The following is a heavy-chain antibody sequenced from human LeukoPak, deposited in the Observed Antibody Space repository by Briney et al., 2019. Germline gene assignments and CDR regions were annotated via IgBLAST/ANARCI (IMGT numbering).Heavy chain of an antibody. CDR1: GFTFDGYG. CDR3: AREYSSSWYVPYYFDY. J-gene: IGHJ4*02. CDR2: ISSSGSTI. V-gene: IGHV3-48*03. Sequence: PGGSLRLSCAASGFTFDGYGMSWVRQAPGKGLEWVSYISSSGSTIYYADSVKGRFTISRDNAKNSLYLQMNSLRAEDTAVYYCAREYSSSWYVPYYFDYWGQGTLVTVSS. D-gene: IGHD6-13*01.